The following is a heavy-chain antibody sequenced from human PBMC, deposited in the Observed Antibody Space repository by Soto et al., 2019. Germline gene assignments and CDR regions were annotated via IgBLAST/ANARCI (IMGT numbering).Heavy chain of an antibody. CDR2: INAGNGNT. CDR3: ARDGILPKLHGTDRVLGFGH. D-gene: IGHD1-26*01. J-gene: IGHJ5*02. V-gene: IGHV1-3*01. CDR1: GYTFTSYA. Sequence: ASLKVSCKASGYTFTSYAMHWVRQAPGQRLEWMGWINAGNGNTKYSQKFQGRVTITRDTSASTAYMELSSLRSEDTAVYYCARDGILPKLHGTDRVLGFGHWGQGTLVNVSS.